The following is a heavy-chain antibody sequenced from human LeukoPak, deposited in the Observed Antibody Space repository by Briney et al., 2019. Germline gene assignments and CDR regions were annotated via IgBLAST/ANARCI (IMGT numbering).Heavy chain of an antibody. CDR3: ARDYPDGGGGRYFDWLPVF. CDR2: IIPILGIA. J-gene: IGHJ4*02. V-gene: IGHV1-69*04. Sequence: ASVKVSCKASGGTFSSYAISWARQAPGQGLEWMGRIIPILGIANYAQKFQGRVTITADKSTSTAYMELSSLRSEDTAVYYCARDYPDGGGGRYFDWLPVFWGQGTLVTVSS. CDR1: GGTFSSYA. D-gene: IGHD3-9*01.